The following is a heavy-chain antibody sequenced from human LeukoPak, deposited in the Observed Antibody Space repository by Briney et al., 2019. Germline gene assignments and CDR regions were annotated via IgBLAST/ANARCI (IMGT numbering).Heavy chain of an antibody. V-gene: IGHV4-61*02. Sequence: SETLSLTCTVSGGSISSGSYYWSWIRQPAGKGLEWIGRIYTSGGTNYNPSLKSRVTISLDTSKNQFSLELSSVTAADTAVYYCARGRGSGWYSFSFDHWGQGTLVTVSS. CDR2: IYTSGGT. D-gene: IGHD6-19*01. J-gene: IGHJ4*02. CDR3: ARGRGSGWYSFSFDH. CDR1: GGSISSGSYY.